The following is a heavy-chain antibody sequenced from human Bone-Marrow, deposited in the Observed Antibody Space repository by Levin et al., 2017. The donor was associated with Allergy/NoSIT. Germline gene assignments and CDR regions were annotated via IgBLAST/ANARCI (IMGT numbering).Heavy chain of an antibody. J-gene: IGHJ6*02. D-gene: IGHD4-17*01. CDR3: AKDRTYGILWNYGMDV. CDR2: ITRRSDYM. CDR1: GFNFSTYN. Sequence: GESLKISCAASGFNFSTYNMNWVRQTPGKGLEWVSSITRRSDYMYYADSVKGRFIISRDNAKNSLFLQMNSLRVDDTAGYYCAKDRTYGILWNYGMDVWGQGTTVTVSS. V-gene: IGHV3-21*01.